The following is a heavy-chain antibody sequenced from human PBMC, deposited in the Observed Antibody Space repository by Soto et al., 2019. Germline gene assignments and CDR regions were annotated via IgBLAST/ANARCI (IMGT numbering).Heavy chain of an antibody. J-gene: IGHJ4*02. CDR3: RLVVTAMEYFDY. CDR2: IKSKTDGGTT. Sequence: EVQLVESGGGLVKPGGSLRLSCAASGFTFSNAWMSWVRQAPGKGREWVCRIKSKTDGGTTDYAATVKGRFTISRDDSKNTLYLQMNSLKTEATAVYYCRLVVTAMEYFDYWGQGTLVTVSS. D-gene: IGHD2-21*02. CDR1: GFTFSNAW. V-gene: IGHV3-15*01.